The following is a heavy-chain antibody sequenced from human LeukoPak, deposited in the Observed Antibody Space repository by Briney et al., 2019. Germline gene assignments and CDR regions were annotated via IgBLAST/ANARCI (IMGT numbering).Heavy chain of an antibody. Sequence: SETLSLTCTVSGGSISSYHWSWTRQPPGKGLEWIGCVHDTGSTNYNPSLKSRVTISVDTSKNQFSLKMSSVTAADTAVYYCARVAMEYGDYPFDFWGQGTPVTVSS. J-gene: IGHJ4*02. CDR1: GGSISSYH. V-gene: IGHV4-59*01. D-gene: IGHD4-17*01. CDR3: ARVAMEYGDYPFDF. CDR2: VHDTGST.